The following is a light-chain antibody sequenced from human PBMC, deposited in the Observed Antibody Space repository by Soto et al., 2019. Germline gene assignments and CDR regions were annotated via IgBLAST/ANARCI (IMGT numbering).Light chain of an antibody. J-gene: IGKJ3*01. CDR1: QSVSSY. CDR2: DAS. CDR3: QQRSNWPLVT. V-gene: IGKV3-11*01. Sequence: EIVLTQSPATLSLSPGERATLSCRASQSVSSYLAWYQQKPGQAPRLLIYDASNRATGITARFSVSGSGTDLTLTISSLEPEDFAVYYCQQRSNWPLVTFGPGTKVDIK.